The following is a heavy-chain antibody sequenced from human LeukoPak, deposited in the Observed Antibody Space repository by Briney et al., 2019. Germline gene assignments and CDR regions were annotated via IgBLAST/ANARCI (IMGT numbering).Heavy chain of an antibody. CDR2: IKRTTDYGTI. D-gene: IGHD2-15*01. V-gene: IGHV3-15*01. Sequence: GSLLLSCAASGFPFTNAWMSWVRQAPGKGLEWVGRIKRTTDYGTIDYAAPVKGRLTISRDDSKNRLYMEMNSLKTEDTAVYYCTIAAEWNFDHWGQGTLVTVSS. CDR3: TIAAEWNFDH. J-gene: IGHJ4*02. CDR1: GFPFTNAW.